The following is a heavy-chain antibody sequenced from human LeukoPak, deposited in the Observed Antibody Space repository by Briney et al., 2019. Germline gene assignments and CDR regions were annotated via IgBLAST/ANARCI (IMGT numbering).Heavy chain of an antibody. CDR2: ISSSSSYI. V-gene: IGHV3-21*01. Sequence: GGSLTLSCAASGFTFSSYNMDWVRQAPGKGLAWVSSISSSSSYIYYANSVKGRFTISRDNAKNSLYLQMNSLRAEDTAVYYCARDYTAMAHFDYWGQGTLVTVSS. CDR1: GFTFSSYN. CDR3: ARDYTAMAHFDY. D-gene: IGHD5-18*01. J-gene: IGHJ4*02.